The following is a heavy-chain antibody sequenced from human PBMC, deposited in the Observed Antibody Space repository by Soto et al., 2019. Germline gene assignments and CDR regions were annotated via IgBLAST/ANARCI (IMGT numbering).Heavy chain of an antibody. V-gene: IGHV4-31*03. CDR3: AREWSGVLRVRNPAKYHCMHF. D-gene: IGHD2-15*01. CDR2: IYYSGDT. J-gene: IGHJ6*02. CDR1: GGATRRGSFY. Sequence: TLSVTCTVSGGATRRGSFYWTWIRQHTGKGLEFIGYIYYSGDTYYNPSLRSRVIISLHTSKNQFSLRLNSGTAADTAVYYCAREWSGVLRVRNPAKYHCMHFCGQGPKLPV.